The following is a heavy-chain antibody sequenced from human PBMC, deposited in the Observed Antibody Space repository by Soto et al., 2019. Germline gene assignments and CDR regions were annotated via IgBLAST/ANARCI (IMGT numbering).Heavy chain of an antibody. J-gene: IGHJ6*03. V-gene: IGHV3-53*04. D-gene: IGHD5-12*01. CDR1: GFTVSSNY. CDR3: ARAGGYDYHRVFYYMDV. Sequence: PGGSLRLSCAASGFTVSSNYMSWVRQAPGKGLEWVSVIYSGGSTYYADSVKGRFTISRHNSKNTLYLQMNSLRAEDTAVYYCARAGGYDYHRVFYYMDVWGKGTTVTVSS. CDR2: IYSGGST.